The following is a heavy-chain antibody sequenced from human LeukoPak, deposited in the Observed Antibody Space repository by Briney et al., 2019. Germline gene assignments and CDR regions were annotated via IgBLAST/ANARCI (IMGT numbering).Heavy chain of an antibody. D-gene: IGHD5-18*01. CDR3: ARVRRVTGSIFDY. CDR1: GGSFSGYY. V-gene: IGHV4-34*01. Sequence: SETLSLTCAVYGGSFSGYYWSWIRQPPGKGLEWIGEINHSGSTNYNPSLKSRVTISVDTSKNQFSLELSSVTAADTAVYYCARVRRVTGSIFDYWGQGTLVTVSS. J-gene: IGHJ4*02. CDR2: INHSGST.